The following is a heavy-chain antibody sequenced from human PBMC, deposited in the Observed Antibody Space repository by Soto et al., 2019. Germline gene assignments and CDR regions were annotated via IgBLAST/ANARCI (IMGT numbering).Heavy chain of an antibody. CDR1: GFTFSSYT. CDR3: ARDISEGFY. J-gene: IGHJ4*02. V-gene: IGHV3-21*01. D-gene: IGHD3-3*02. Sequence: GGSLRLSCAASGFTFSSYTMIWVRQAPGKGLEWVSSISSTSNYIYYADSVKGRFTISRDNAKNSLYLQMNSLRAEDTAVYYCARDISEGFYWGQGTLVTVS. CDR2: ISSTSNYI.